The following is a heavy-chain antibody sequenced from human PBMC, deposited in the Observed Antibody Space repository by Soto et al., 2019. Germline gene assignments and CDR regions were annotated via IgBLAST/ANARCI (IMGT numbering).Heavy chain of an antibody. D-gene: IGHD6-13*01. CDR3: ARRGDPYSSSWYYFDY. Sequence: QVQLVQSGAEVKKPGSSVKVSCKASGGTFSSYAISWVRQAPGQGLEWMGGIIPIFGTANYAQKFQGRVTITADESTSTSYMELSSLRSDNTAVYYCARRGDPYSSSWYYFDYWGQGTLVTVSS. J-gene: IGHJ4*02. CDR1: GGTFSSYA. V-gene: IGHV1-69*01. CDR2: IIPIFGTA.